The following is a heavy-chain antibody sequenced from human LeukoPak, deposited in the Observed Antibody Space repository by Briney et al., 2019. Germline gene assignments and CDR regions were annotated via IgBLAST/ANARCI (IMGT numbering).Heavy chain of an antibody. Sequence: GGSLRLSCAVSGFTFRSYAMNWVRQAPGKGLEWVSHITSSSSTIYYADSVKGRFTISRDNAKNSLYLQMNSLRAEDTAVYYCAKGTYCSGGSCYSLLLDYWGQGTLVTVSS. CDR2: ITSSSSTI. CDR1: GFTFRSYA. V-gene: IGHV3-48*01. J-gene: IGHJ4*02. CDR3: AKGTYCSGGSCYSLLLDY. D-gene: IGHD2-15*01.